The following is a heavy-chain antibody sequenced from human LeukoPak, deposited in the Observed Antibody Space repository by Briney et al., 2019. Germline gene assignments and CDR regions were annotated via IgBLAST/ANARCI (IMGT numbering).Heavy chain of an antibody. D-gene: IGHD2-15*01. CDR2: ISGSSGST. J-gene: IGHJ4*02. CDR1: GFSFSDSV. V-gene: IGHV3-23*01. CDR3: AKGKGSEAAHFDY. Sequence: GGSLRLSCVASGFSFSDSVIHWVRQAPGKGLEWVSAISGSSGSTYYADSVKGRFTISRDNSKNTLYLQMNSLRAEDTAVYYCAKGKGSEAAHFDYWGQGTLVTVSS.